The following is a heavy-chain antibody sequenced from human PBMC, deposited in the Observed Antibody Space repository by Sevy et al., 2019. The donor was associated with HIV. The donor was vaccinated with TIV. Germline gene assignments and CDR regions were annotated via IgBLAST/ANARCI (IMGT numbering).Heavy chain of an antibody. CDR1: GFTFNTYT. V-gene: IGHV3-21*06. CDR3: ARPYGSGSWEAFDI. CDR2: ISGSANYI. D-gene: IGHD3-10*01. J-gene: IGHJ3*02. Sequence: GSLRLSCIASGFTFNTYTMNWVRQAPGKGLEWVSSISGSANYIYYADSVKGRFTISRDNAKNSLFLQMNSLRVEDTAVYYCARPYGSGSWEAFDIWGQWTMVTVSS.